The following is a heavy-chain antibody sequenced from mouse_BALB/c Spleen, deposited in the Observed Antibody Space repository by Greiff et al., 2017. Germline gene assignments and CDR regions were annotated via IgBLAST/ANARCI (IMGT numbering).Heavy chain of an antibody. CDR3: ARSGHLYYGSSYAYAMDY. CDR2: IYPYNGGT. V-gene: IGHV1S29*02. CDR1: GYTFTDYN. Sequence: EVQLQQSGPELVKPGASVKISCKASGYTFTDYNMHWVKQSHGKSLEWIGYIYPYNGGTGYNQKFKSKATLTVDNSSSTAYMELRSLTSEDSAVYYCARSGHLYYGSSYAYAMDYWGQGTSVTVSS. D-gene: IGHD1-1*01. J-gene: IGHJ4*01.